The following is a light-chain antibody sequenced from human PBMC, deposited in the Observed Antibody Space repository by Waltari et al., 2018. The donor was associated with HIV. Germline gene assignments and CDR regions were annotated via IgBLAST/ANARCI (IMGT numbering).Light chain of an antibody. J-gene: IGKJ4*01. Sequence: EIVMTQSPATLSVFPGERVTLSCRASQSVGSSLAWYQQKPGQAPRPLIYGASTRAAGIPARCSGSGSGTDFTLTISSLQSEDFALYYCQQYNNGPPLSFGGGTKVEIK. V-gene: IGKV3-15*01. CDR2: GAS. CDR1: QSVGSS. CDR3: QQYNNGPPLS.